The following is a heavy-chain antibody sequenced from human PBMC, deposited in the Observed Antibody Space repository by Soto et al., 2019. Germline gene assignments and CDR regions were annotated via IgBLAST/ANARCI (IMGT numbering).Heavy chain of an antibody. D-gene: IGHD3-9*01. V-gene: IGHV1-3*01. Sequence: GASVKVSCKASGYTFTSYSMHWVRQAPGQGLEWMAWINAGNGNTKSSQKFQGRVTITRDTSATTAYMELSSLRSEDTAVYYCAVDIALSGSDYWGQGTLVTVSS. CDR1: GYTFTSYS. CDR3: AVDIALSGSDY. J-gene: IGHJ4*02. CDR2: INAGNGNT.